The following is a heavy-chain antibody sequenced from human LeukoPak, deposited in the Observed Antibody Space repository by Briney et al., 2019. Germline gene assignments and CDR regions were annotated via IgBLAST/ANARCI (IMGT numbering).Heavy chain of an antibody. CDR3: ARQLETTSWFDY. CDR2: ISPNSGGT. CDR1: GYTFSDYY. J-gene: IGHJ4*02. V-gene: IGHV1-2*06. Sequence: ASVKVSCKXPGYTFSDYYLHWVRLAPGQGLEWMGRISPNSGGTDYAQKFQGKVTMTRDASISTVYMDLNRLRSDDTAIYYCARQLETTSWFDYWGQGTLVIVSS. D-gene: IGHD2-2*01.